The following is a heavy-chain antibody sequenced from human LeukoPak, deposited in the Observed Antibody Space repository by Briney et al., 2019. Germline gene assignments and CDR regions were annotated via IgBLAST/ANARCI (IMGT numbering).Heavy chain of an antibody. V-gene: IGHV3-48*02. J-gene: IGHJ5*02. CDR1: GFTFSSYS. CDR3: ARERITGTTPWFDP. CDR2: ISSSSSTI. D-gene: IGHD1-20*01. Sequence: PGGSLRLSCAASGFTFSSYSMNWVRQAPGKGLEWVSYISSSSSTIYYADSVKGRFTISRDNAKNSLYLQMNSLRDEDTAVYYCARERITGTTPWFDPWGQGTLVTVSS.